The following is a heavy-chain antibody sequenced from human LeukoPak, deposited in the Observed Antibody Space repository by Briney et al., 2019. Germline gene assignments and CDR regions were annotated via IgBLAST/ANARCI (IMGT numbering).Heavy chain of an antibody. J-gene: IGHJ4*02. CDR1: GGSFSGYY. V-gene: IGHV4-34*01. CDR2: INHSGST. D-gene: IGHD5-12*01. Sequence: SETLSLNCAVYGGSFSGYYWSWIRQPPGKGLEWIGEINHSGSTNYNPSLKSRVTISVDTSKNQFSLKLSSVTAADTAVYYCARLSSGYVSLDYWGQGTLVTVSS. CDR3: ARLSSGYVSLDY.